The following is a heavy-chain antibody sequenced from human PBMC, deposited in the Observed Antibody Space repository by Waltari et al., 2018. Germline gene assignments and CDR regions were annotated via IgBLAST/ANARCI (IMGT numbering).Heavy chain of an antibody. CDR1: GFTFSSYS. CDR3: ANGYCSGGSCYSGWFDC. V-gene: IGHV3-23*01. Sequence: EVQLLESGGGLVQPGGSLRLSCAASGFTFSSYSMNWVRQAPGKGLEWVSTMSGNGGSTYYAASVKGRFSISRDNSKNTLYLQMNSLRAEDTAIYYCANGYCSGGSCYSGWFDCWGQGTLVTVSS. D-gene: IGHD2-15*01. J-gene: IGHJ4*02. CDR2: MSGNGGST.